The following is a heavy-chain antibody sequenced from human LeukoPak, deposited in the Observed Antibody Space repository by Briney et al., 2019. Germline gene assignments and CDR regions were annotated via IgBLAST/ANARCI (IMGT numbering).Heavy chain of an antibody. CDR2: INPNSGGT. Sequence: AASVKVSCKASGYTFTSYYMHWVRQAPGQGLEWMGWINPNSGGTNYAQKFQGWVTMTRDTSISTAYMELSRLRSDDTAVYYCARGSVRGVYYYGMDVWGKGTTVTVSS. CDR3: ARGSVRGVYYYGMDV. V-gene: IGHV1-2*04. CDR1: GYTFTSYY. J-gene: IGHJ6*04. D-gene: IGHD3-10*01.